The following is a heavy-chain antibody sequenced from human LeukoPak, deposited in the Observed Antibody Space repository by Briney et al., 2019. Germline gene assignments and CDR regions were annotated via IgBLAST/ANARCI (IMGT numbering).Heavy chain of an antibody. CDR3: ARRVN. CDR1: GFTFSSYA. D-gene: IGHD2-21*01. J-gene: IGHJ4*02. CDR2: ISYDGSNK. V-gene: IGHV3-30-3*01. Sequence: GGSLRLSCAASGFTFSSYAMHWVRQAPGKGLEWVAVISYDGSNKYYADSVKGRFTISRDNSKNTLYLQMNSLRAEDTAVYYCARRVNWGQGTLVTVSS.